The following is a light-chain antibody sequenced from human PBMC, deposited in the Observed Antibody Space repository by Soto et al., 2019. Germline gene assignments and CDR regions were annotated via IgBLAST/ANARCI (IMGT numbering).Light chain of an antibody. J-gene: IGKJ1*01. Sequence: EIVLTQSPGTLSLSPGERATLSCRASQSVSSNNLAWYQHKRGQAPRLLMFGASNRATDIPDRFSGSGSGTDFTLTITRLEPEDFAVYYCQQYGAPPRTFGQGTKVEIK. CDR2: GAS. CDR3: QQYGAPPRT. V-gene: IGKV3-20*01. CDR1: QSVSSNN.